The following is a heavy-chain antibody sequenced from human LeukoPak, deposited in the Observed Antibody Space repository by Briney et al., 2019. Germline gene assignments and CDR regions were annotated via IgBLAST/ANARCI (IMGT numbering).Heavy chain of an antibody. CDR2: ISAYNGNT. CDR1: GYTFTSYG. Sequence: GASVKVSCKASGYTFTSYGISWVRQAPGQGLDWMGWISAYNGNTNYAQKLQGRVTMTTDTSTSTAYMELRSLRSDDTAVYYCARAPLGQYYYDSSPNAFDIWGQGTMVTVSS. D-gene: IGHD3-22*01. J-gene: IGHJ3*02. CDR3: ARAPLGQYYYDSSPNAFDI. V-gene: IGHV1-18*01.